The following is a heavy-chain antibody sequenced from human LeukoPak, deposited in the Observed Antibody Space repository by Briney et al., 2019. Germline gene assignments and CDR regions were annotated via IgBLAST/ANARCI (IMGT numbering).Heavy chain of an antibody. CDR1: GFTFSSYA. V-gene: IGHV3-23*01. CDR2: ISGSGGST. J-gene: IGHJ4*02. D-gene: IGHD1-1*01. CDR3: AKTTGTTPASDY. Sequence: GGSLRLSCAASGFTFSSYAMSWVRQAPGKGLEWVSAISGSGGSTYYADSVKGPFTISRDNSKSTLYLQMNSLRAEDTAVYYCAKTTGTTPASDYWGQGTLVTVSS.